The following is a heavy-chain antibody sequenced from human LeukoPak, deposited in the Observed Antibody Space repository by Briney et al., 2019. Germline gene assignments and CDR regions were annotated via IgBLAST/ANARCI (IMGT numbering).Heavy chain of an antibody. J-gene: IGHJ3*02. CDR2: IYYSGST. CDR3: AREVIHYDSSGYPGAFDI. CDR1: GGSITSHY. D-gene: IGHD3-22*01. V-gene: IGHV4-59*11. Sequence: PSETLSLTCIVSGGSITSHYWTWIRQPPGERLEYIGNIYYSGSTNYNPSLKSRVTISVDTSKNQFSLKLSSVTAADTAVYYCAREVIHYDSSGYPGAFDIWGQGTMVTVSS.